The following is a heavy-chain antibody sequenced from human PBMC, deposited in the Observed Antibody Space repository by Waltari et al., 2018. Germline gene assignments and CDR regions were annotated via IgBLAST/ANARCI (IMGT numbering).Heavy chain of an antibody. CDR3: ARKGGRGYTYGPFYYDS. CDR2: INSDGSSI. CDR1: GFRLCACW. V-gene: IGHV3-74*01. D-gene: IGHD5-18*01. J-gene: IGHJ4*02. Sequence: EVQPVEAAGDIVQPGGSLRISRPASGFRLCACWLPWGRQVPGKGLVWVSRINSDGSSISYSDSVKGRFTISRDNSKNMLYLQLNSLRAEDTAVYYCARKGGRGYTYGPFYYDSWGQGTLVTVSS.